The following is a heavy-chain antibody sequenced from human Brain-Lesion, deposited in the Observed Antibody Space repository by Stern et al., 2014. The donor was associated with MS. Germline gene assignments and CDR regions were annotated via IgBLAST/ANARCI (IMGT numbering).Heavy chain of an antibody. D-gene: IGHD3-10*01. Sequence: QVQLVQSGPGLVKPSETLSLTCTVSGGSISSNSYYWGWIRQPPGKGLEWIGSIYYRGSTYYNPSLKSRVTIPKDTSKTHFPLTLTSGTAADTAVYFCAKVWLGELPENPFDYWGQGTLVTVSS. J-gene: IGHJ4*02. CDR3: AKVWLGELPENPFDY. CDR1: GGSISSNSYY. V-gene: IGHV4-39*02. CDR2: IYYRGST.